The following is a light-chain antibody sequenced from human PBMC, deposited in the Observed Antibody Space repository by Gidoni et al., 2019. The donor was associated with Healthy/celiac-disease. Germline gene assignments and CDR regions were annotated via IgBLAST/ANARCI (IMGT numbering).Light chain of an antibody. CDR2: DAS. Sequence: EIVLTQSQATLYLSPGERATLSCRASQSVSIYLAWYQQKPGQAPRLLIYDASNRANVIPARFSGSGSGTDFTLTISSLEPEDFAVYYCQQRSPPITFGQGTRLEIK. J-gene: IGKJ5*01. CDR1: QSVSIY. V-gene: IGKV3-11*01. CDR3: QQRSPPIT.